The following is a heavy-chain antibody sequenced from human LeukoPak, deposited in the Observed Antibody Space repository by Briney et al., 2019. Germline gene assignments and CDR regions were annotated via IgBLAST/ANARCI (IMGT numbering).Heavy chain of an antibody. V-gene: IGHV3-9*01. CDR2: ISWNSGSI. Sequence: GRSLRLSCAASGFTFDDYAMHWVRQAPGKGLEWVSGISWNSGSIGYADSVKGRFTISRDNAKNSLYLQMNSLRAEDTALYYCAKGLVDQLLDSWFDPWGQGTLVTVSS. J-gene: IGHJ5*02. D-gene: IGHD2-2*01. CDR1: GFTFDDYA. CDR3: AKGLVDQLLDSWFDP.